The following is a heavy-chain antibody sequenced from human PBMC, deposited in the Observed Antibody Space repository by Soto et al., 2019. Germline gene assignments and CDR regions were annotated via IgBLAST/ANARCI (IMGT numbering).Heavy chain of an antibody. CDR2: ISTNSGNT. J-gene: IGHJ4*02. Sequence: ASVTVSCTASGYPFGTSAITWVRQAPGQGLEWVGWISTNSGNTYYAQNFQCRVTLTTDTSTTTSYMELMSLTSDDTAIYYCARTYNWNSEGFDHWGQGTLVTVSS. CDR3: ARTYNWNSEGFDH. V-gene: IGHV1-18*04. CDR1: GYPFGTSA. D-gene: IGHD1-7*01.